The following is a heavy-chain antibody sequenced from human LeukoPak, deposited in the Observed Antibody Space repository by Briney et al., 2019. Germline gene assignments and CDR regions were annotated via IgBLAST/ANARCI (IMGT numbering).Heavy chain of an antibody. CDR1: GGTFSSYT. Sequence: ASVKVSCKASGGTFSSYTTSWVRQAPGQGLEWMGRIIPILGIANYAQKFQGRVTITADKSTSTAYMELSGLRSEDTAVYYCASVAAYCGGDCYPRMDVWGKGTTVTVSS. CDR3: ASVAAYCGGDCYPRMDV. CDR2: IIPILGIA. V-gene: IGHV1-69*02. J-gene: IGHJ6*04. D-gene: IGHD2-21*02.